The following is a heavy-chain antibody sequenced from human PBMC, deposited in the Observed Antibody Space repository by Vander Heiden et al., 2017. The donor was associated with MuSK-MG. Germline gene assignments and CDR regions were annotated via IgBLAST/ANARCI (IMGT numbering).Heavy chain of an antibody. D-gene: IGHD4-17*01. V-gene: IGHV4-59*01. CDR1: GDSISSYY. CDR3: ARGHWSYGDPHFAYYFDY. CDR2: IYYSGST. Sequence: QVQLQESGPGLVKPSETLSLTCTVSGDSISSYYWSWIRQPPGKGLEWIGYIYYSGSTNYNPSLKSRVTISVDTSKNQFSLKLSSVTAADTAVYYCARGHWSYGDPHFAYYFDYWGQGTLVTVSS. J-gene: IGHJ4*02.